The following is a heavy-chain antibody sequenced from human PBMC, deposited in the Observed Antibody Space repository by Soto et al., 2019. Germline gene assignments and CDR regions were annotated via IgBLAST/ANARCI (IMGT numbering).Heavy chain of an antibody. CDR2: ISGSGASM. Sequence: QAQLVQSGGGLVKPGGSVRLSCAASGFPFSSSYMSWIRQAPGKGLEWVSYISGSGASMYYADSVKGRFTISRDNANNSLYLQMNGLRAEDTAVYYCARGGFNYANWGQGTLVTVTS. CDR3: ARGGFNYAN. CDR1: GFPFSSSY. J-gene: IGHJ4*02. V-gene: IGHV3-11*01. D-gene: IGHD5-18*01.